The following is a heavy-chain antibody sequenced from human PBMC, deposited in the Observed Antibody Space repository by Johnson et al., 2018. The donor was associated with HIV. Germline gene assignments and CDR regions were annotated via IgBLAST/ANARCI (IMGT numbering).Heavy chain of an antibody. CDR1: GFTFSSYW. Sequence: VQLVESGGGLVQPGGSLRLSCAASGFTFSSYWMSWVRQAPGKGLEWVGRIKSKTDGGTTDYAAPVKGRFTISRDDSKNTLYLQMNSLKTEDTAVYYCTTDPQITILGVVIIPDAFDIWGQGTMVTVSS. CDR2: IKSKTDGGTT. V-gene: IGHV3-15*01. CDR3: TTDPQITILGVVIIPDAFDI. J-gene: IGHJ3*02. D-gene: IGHD3-3*01.